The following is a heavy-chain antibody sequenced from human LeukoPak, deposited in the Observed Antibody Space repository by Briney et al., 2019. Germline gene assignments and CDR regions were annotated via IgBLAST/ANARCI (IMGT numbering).Heavy chain of an antibody. CDR1: GSSISTYY. Sequence: SETLSLTCTVSGSSISTYYWSWIRQPPGKGLECVGFIYYSGSTNYNPSLKSRVTISVDTSKNQFSLKLRSVTAAHTPVYYCARQQVTYYYDSSGYYYDYWGQGTLVTVSS. D-gene: IGHD3-22*01. CDR3: ARQQVTYYYDSSGYYYDY. V-gene: IGHV4-59*08. J-gene: IGHJ4*02. CDR2: IYYSGST.